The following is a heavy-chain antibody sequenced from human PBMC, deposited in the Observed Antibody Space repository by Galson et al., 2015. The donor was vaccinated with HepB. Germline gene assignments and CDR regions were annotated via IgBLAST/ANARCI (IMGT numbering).Heavy chain of an antibody. CDR2: ISYDGSNK. Sequence: SLRLSCAASGFTFSSYAMHWVRQAPGKGLEWVAVISYDGSNKYYADSVKGRFTISRDNSKNTLYLQMNSLRAEDTAVYYCARVLGYYYGMDVWGQGTTVTVSS. V-gene: IGHV3-30-3*01. CDR3: ARVLGYYYGMDV. CDR1: GFTFSSYA. D-gene: IGHD1-26*01. J-gene: IGHJ6*02.